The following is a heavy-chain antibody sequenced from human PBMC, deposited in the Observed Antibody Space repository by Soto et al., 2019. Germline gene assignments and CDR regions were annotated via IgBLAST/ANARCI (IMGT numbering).Heavy chain of an antibody. CDR2: INPNSGGT. CDR3: ARESITIFGVVINYYYGMDV. D-gene: IGHD3-3*01. Sequence: ASVKVSCKASGYTFTGYYMHCVRQAPGQGLEWMGWINPNSGGTNYAQKFQGRVTMTRDTSISTAYMELSRLRSDDTAVYYCARESITIFGVVINYYYGMDVWGQGTTVTVSS. J-gene: IGHJ6*02. V-gene: IGHV1-2*02. CDR1: GYTFTGYY.